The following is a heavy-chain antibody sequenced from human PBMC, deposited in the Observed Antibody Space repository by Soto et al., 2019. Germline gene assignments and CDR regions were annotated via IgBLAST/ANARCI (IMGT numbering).Heavy chain of an antibody. CDR3: AKLNGWFGELHY. V-gene: IGHV3-23*01. J-gene: IGHJ4*02. Sequence: EVQLLESGGGLVQPGGSLRLSCAASGFTFGSYAMSWVRQAPGKGLEWVSAISGSGGRTYYADSVKGRFTISRDNSKNSLYLQMNSLRAEDTAVYYCAKLNGWFGELHYWGQGTLVTVSS. CDR1: GFTFGSYA. D-gene: IGHD3-10*01. CDR2: ISGSGGRT.